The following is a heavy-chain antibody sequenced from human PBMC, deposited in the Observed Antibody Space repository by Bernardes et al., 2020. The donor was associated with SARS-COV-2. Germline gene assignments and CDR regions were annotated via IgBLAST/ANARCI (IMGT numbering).Heavy chain of an antibody. Sequence: GGSLRLSCAASGFTFCSYWMHWVRQGPGKGLVWVSRISSDGSSTSYADSVKGRFTISRDNAKNTLYLQMNSLGAEDTAVYYCARKLDSGSYYGDLGYWGQGTLVTVSS. CDR3: ARKLDSGSYYGDLGY. J-gene: IGHJ4*02. CDR2: ISSDGSST. V-gene: IGHV3-74*01. CDR1: GFTFCSYW. D-gene: IGHD1-26*01.